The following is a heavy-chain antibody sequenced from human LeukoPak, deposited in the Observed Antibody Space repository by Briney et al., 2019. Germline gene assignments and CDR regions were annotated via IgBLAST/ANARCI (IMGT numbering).Heavy chain of an antibody. CDR3: AELGITMIGGV. V-gene: IGHV3-48*04. Sequence: GGSLRVSCAASGFTFSSYTMNWVRQAPGKGLEWVSYISSSGSTIYYADSVKGRFTISRDNAKNSLYLQMNSLRAEDTAVYYCAELGITMIGGVWGKGTTVTISS. J-gene: IGHJ6*04. CDR2: ISSSGSTI. CDR1: GFTFSSYT. D-gene: IGHD3-10*02.